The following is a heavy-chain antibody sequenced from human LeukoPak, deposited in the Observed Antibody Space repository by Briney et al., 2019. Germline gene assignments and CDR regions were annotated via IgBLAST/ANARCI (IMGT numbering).Heavy chain of an antibody. CDR1: GDSISSSTYY. D-gene: IGHD5-12*01. Sequence: SETLSLTCTVSGDSISSSTYYWGWIRQPPGKGLEWIGSIYYRGSTYYNSSLKSRVTISVDTSKNQFSLKLSSVTAADTAVYYCARDPSGGYSGHDYLIDAFDIWGQGTMVTVSS. J-gene: IGHJ3*02. CDR3: ARDPSGGYSGHDYLIDAFDI. V-gene: IGHV4-39*07. CDR2: IYYRGST.